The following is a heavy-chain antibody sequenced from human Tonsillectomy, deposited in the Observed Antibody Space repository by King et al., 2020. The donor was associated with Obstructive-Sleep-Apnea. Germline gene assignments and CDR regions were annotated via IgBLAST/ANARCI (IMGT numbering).Heavy chain of an antibody. CDR3: ATAYHVGGFDY. J-gene: IGHJ4*02. V-gene: IGHV1-2*04. D-gene: IGHD1-26*01. CDR1: GYTFTSYY. Sequence: QLVQSGAEVRKPGASVKVSCKASGYTFTSYYIHWVRQAPGQGLEWMGRINPNSGVTNYAKKFQDWVTITRDTSINTAYMELSRLRSDDMAVYYCATAYHVGGFDYWGQGTLVTVSS. CDR2: INPNSGVT.